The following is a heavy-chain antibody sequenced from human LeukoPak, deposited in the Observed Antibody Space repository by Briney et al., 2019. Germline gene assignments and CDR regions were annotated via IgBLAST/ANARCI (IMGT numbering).Heavy chain of an antibody. Sequence: GGSLRLSCAASGFTFSSYGMHWARQAPGKGLEWVSTIYSGGTTYYADSVMGRFTISRHNSRNTLYLQMNSLRAEDTAVYYCARVDTVMAYYFDLWGQGTLVTVSS. J-gene: IGHJ4*02. V-gene: IGHV3-53*04. CDR2: IYSGGTT. D-gene: IGHD5-18*01. CDR1: GFTFSSYG. CDR3: ARVDTVMAYYFDL.